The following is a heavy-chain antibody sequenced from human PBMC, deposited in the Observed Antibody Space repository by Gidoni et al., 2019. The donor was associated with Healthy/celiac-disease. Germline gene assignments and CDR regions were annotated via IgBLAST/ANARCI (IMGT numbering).Heavy chain of an antibody. V-gene: IGHV3-33*01. CDR2: IWYDGSNK. D-gene: IGHD3-3*01. CDR1: GFTFSSYG. Sequence: QVQLVESGGGVVQPGRSLRLSCAASGFTFSSYGMHWVRQAPGKGLEWVAVIWYDGSNKYYADSVKGRFTISRDNSKNTLYLQMNSLRAEDTAVYYCARVYYDFWSGYYPEWPFDYWGQGTLVTVSS. CDR3: ARVYYDFWSGYYPEWPFDY. J-gene: IGHJ4*02.